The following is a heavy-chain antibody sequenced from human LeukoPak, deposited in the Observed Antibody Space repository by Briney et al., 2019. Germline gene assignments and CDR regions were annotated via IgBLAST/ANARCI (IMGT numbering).Heavy chain of an antibody. V-gene: IGHV3-23*01. D-gene: IGHD3-10*01. CDR3: AKAHYYGSGSYYNSGYYYMDV. CDR2: ISGSGGST. CDR1: GFTFSSYG. J-gene: IGHJ6*03. Sequence: GGSLRLSCAASGFTFSSYGMSWVRQAPGKGLEWVSAISGSGGSTYYADSVKGRFTISRDNSKNTLYLQMNSLRAEDTAVYYCAKAHYYGSGSYYNSGYYYMDVWGKGTTVTISS.